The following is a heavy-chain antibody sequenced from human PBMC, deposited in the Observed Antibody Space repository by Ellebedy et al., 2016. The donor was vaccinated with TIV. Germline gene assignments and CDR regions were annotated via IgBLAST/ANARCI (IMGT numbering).Heavy chain of an antibody. CDR2: LSGSGGRT. J-gene: IGHJ6*02. CDR3: AKGDEFWSGYSPTYHYGMDV. CDR1: GFTFGSYA. D-gene: IGHD3-3*01. Sequence: GGSLRLSXAASGFTFGSYAMNWVCQAPGKGLEWVSVLSGSGGRTYYADSVKGRFATSRDNFKNTVSLLMSSLRAEDMAVYYCAKGDEFWSGYSPTYHYGMDVWGQGTTVTVSS. V-gene: IGHV3-23*01.